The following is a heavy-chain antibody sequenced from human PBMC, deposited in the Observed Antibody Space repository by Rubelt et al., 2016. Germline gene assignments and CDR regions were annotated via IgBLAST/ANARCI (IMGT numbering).Heavy chain of an antibody. D-gene: IGHD2-15*01. CDR2: IGTTGDT. CDR3: ARERTRGDYYYGMDV. J-gene: IGHJ6*02. V-gene: IGHV3-13*01. CDR1: GFTFSNYD. Sequence: GGGLVQPGGSLRLYCTASGFTFSNYDMHWVRQGTGKGLEWVSGIGTTGDTHYLGSVKGRFTISRENARNSFYLQMNSLGAGDTAIYFCARERTRGDYYYGMDVWGQGTTVTVSS.